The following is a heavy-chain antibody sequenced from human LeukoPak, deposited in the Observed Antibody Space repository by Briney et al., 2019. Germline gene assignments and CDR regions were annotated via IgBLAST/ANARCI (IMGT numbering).Heavy chain of an antibody. D-gene: IGHD5-18*01. CDR3: ARGGGYSYGYGLDY. CDR1: GGSFSGYY. V-gene: IGHV4-34*01. J-gene: IGHJ4*02. Sequence: SETLSLTCAVYGGSFSGYYWSWIRQPPGKGLEWIGEINHSESTNYNPSLKSRVTISVDTSKNQFSLKLSSVTAADTAVYYCARGGGYSYGYGLDYWGQGTLVTVSS. CDR2: INHSEST.